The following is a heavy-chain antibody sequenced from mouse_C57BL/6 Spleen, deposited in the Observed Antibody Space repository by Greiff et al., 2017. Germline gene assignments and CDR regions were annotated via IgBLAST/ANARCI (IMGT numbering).Heavy chain of an antibody. CDR2: ISSGSSTI. D-gene: IGHD3-1*01. CDR1: GFTFSDYG. V-gene: IGHV5-17*01. Sequence: EVKLVESGGGLVKPGGSLKLSCAASGFTFSDYGMHWVRQAPEKGLEWVAYISSGSSTIYYADTVKGRFTISRDNAKNTLFLQMTSLRSEDTAMYYCATRGAYYYAMDYWGQGTSVTVSS. J-gene: IGHJ4*01. CDR3: ATRGAYYYAMDY.